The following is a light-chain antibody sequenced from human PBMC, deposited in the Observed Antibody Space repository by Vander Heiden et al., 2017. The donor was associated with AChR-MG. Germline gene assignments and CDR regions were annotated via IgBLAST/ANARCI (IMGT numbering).Light chain of an antibody. CDR1: SSDVGSYNL. CDR2: EVS. Sequence: QSALTQPASVSGSPGQSITISCTGTSSDVGSYNLVPWYQQPPGKAPKLMIAEVSERPSGVSNRLSGSKSGNTASLTISGLQAEDEAYYYCCSYAGSSTFVVFGGGTKLTVL. V-gene: IGLV2-23*02. CDR3: CSYAGSSTFVV. J-gene: IGLJ2*01.